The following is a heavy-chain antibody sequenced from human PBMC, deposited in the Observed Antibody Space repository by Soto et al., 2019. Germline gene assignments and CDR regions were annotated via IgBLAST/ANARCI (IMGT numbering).Heavy chain of an antibody. CDR3: AKDGGRTGTAGY. D-gene: IGHD1-1*01. V-gene: IGHV3-30*18. CDR1: GFTFSSYG. Sequence: QVQLVESGGGVVQPGRSLRLSCAASGFTFSSYGMHWVRQAPGKGLEWVAVISFDGSNEKYADSVKGRFTISRDNSNNTLYLQMNTLRAEDTALYYCAKDGGRTGTAGYWGQGTRVTVSS. J-gene: IGHJ4*02. CDR2: ISFDGSNE.